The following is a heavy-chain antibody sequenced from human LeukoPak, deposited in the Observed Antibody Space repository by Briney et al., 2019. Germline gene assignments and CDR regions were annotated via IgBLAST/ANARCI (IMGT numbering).Heavy chain of an antibody. V-gene: IGHV3-30*03. CDR1: GFTFSSYG. CDR2: ISYDGSNK. J-gene: IGHJ4*02. CDR3: TRDQTLSGSGPHFGD. D-gene: IGHD6-19*01. Sequence: PGGSLRLSCAASGFTFSSYGMHWVRQAPGKGLEWVAVISYDGSNKYYADSVKGRFTISRDNSKNTLYLQMNSLRAEDTAVYYCTRDQTLSGSGPHFGDWGQGTLVTVSS.